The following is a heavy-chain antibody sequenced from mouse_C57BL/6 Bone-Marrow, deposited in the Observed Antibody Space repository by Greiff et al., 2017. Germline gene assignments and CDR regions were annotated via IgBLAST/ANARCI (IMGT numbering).Heavy chain of an antibody. CDR1: GYTFTSYW. CDR3: ARRGFYFLDY. J-gene: IGHJ2*01. V-gene: IGHV1-52*01. D-gene: IGHD1-1*01. Sequence: QVQLKQPGAELVRPGSSVKLSCKASGYTFTSYWMHWVKQRPIQGLEWIGNIDPSDSETHYNQKFKDKATLTVDKSSSTAYMQLSSLTSEDSEVYYCARRGFYFLDYWGQGTTLTVSS. CDR2: IDPSDSET.